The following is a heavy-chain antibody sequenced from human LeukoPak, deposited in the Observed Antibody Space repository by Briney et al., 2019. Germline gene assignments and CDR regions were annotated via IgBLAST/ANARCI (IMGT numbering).Heavy chain of an antibody. D-gene: IGHD3-16*02. J-gene: IGHJ4*02. CDR2: ITSSGSAT. CDR3: ARGVDVWGNYRQYYFDY. CDR1: GFTFSKNA. V-gene: IGHV3-23*01. Sequence: GGSLRLSCAASGFTFSKNAMSWVRQAPGKGLEWVSSITSSGSATCYADSVKGRFTISRDNTKNTLYLQMNGLRAEDTAVYYCARGVDVWGNYRQYYFDYWGQETLVTVSS.